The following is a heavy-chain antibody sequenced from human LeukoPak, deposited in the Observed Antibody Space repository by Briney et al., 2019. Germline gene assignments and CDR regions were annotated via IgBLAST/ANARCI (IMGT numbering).Heavy chain of an antibody. J-gene: IGHJ4*02. CDR2: IIPIFGTA. CDR3: ARDRNNWNDGHHLDY. V-gene: IGHV1-69*13. Sequence: ASVKVSCKASGGTFSSYAISWVRQAPGQGLEWMGGIIPIFGTANYAQKFQGRVTITADESTSTAYMELSSLRSEDTAVYYCARDRNNWNDGHHLDYWGQGTLVTVSS. CDR1: GGTFSSYA. D-gene: IGHD1-20*01.